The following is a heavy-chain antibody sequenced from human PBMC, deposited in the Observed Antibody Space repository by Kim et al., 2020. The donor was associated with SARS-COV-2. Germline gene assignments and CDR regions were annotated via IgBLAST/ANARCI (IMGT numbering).Heavy chain of an antibody. CDR3: ASGYSSGWGFDY. J-gene: IGHJ4*02. Sequence: DYAVSVKSRITINPDTSKNQFSLQLNSVTPEDTAVYYCASGYSSGWGFDYWGQGTLVTVSS. V-gene: IGHV6-1*01. D-gene: IGHD6-19*01.